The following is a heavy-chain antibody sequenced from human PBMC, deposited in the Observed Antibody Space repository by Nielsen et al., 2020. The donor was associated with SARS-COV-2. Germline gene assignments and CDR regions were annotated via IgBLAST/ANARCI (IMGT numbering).Heavy chain of an antibody. D-gene: IGHD6-6*01. Sequence: GESLKISCAASGFTFSNAWMSWVRQAPGKGLEWVGRIKSKTDGGTTDCAAPVKGRFTISRDDSKNTLYLQMNSLKTEDTAVYYCTTTGVIAARRLNNYWGQGTLVTVSS. CDR2: IKSKTDGGTT. J-gene: IGHJ4*02. CDR3: TTTGVIAARRLNNY. CDR1: GFTFSNAW. V-gene: IGHV3-15*01.